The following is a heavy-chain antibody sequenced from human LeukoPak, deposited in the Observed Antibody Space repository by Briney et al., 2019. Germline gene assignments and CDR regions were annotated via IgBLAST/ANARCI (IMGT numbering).Heavy chain of an antibody. CDR2: IIPILGIA. CDR1: GYTFTGYY. Sequence: GASVKVSCKASGYTFTGYYMHWVRQAPGQGLEWMGRIIPILGIANYAQKFQDRVTITADKSTSTAYMELSSLRSEDTAVYYCARDPSVGATTKTDYWGQGTLVTVSS. J-gene: IGHJ4*02. V-gene: IGHV1-69*04. CDR3: ARDPSVGATTKTDY. D-gene: IGHD1-26*01.